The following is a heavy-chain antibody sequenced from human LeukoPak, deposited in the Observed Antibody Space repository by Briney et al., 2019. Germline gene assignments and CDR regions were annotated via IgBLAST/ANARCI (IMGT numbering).Heavy chain of an antibody. V-gene: IGHV4-39*01. CDR1: GSSVTSSSYY. D-gene: IGHD6-13*01. Sequence: ASETLSLTCTVSGSSVTSSSYYWGWIRQPPGKGLEWIGNIYYSGNSYYNASLKSRVTISVDTSKNQFSLKLSSVSAADTAVYYCIAAATFDFWGQGTLVTVSS. CDR3: IAAATFDF. J-gene: IGHJ4*02. CDR2: IYYSGNS.